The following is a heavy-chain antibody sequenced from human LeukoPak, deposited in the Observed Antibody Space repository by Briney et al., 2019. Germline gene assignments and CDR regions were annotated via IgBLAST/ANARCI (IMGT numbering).Heavy chain of an antibody. J-gene: IGHJ4*02. Sequence: ASVKVSCKASGYTFTNYYVYWVRQAPGQGLEWMGRINPNSGGTNYAQKFQGRVTMTRDTSISTAYMELSSLTSDDTAVYYCARVWPDDYWGQGTLVTVSS. D-gene: IGHD2-21*01. CDR3: ARVWPDDY. V-gene: IGHV1-2*06. CDR2: INPNSGGT. CDR1: GYTFTNYY.